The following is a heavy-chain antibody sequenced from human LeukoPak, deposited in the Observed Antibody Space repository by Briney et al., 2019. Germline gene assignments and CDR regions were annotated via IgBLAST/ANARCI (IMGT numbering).Heavy chain of an antibody. Sequence: SVKVSCKASGGTFGSYAISWVRQAPGQGLEWMGGIIPIFGTANYAQKLQGRVTITADESTSTAYMELSSLRSEDTAVYYCARDKSPAQGYSSSWPPEALWYWGQGTLVTVSS. J-gene: IGHJ4*02. D-gene: IGHD6-13*01. CDR3: ARDKSPAQGYSSSWPPEALWY. V-gene: IGHV1-69*13. CDR2: IIPIFGTA. CDR1: GGTFGSYA.